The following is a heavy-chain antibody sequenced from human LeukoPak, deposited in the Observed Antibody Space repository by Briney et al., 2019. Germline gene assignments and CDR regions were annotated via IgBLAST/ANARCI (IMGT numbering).Heavy chain of an antibody. CDR3: AKEFDVFDI. CDR1: GGSISRSSYY. J-gene: IGHJ3*02. CDR2: IYHSGST. Sequence: PSETLSLTCTVSGGSISRSSYYWGLIRQPPGKGLEWIGRIYHSGSTYYNSSLKSRVTISADTSKNQFSLKLSSVTAADTAVYYCAKEFDVFDIWGQGTMVTVSS. V-gene: IGHV4-39*02.